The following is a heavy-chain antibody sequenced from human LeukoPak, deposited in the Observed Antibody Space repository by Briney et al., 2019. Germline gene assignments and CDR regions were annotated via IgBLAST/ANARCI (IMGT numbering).Heavy chain of an antibody. CDR3: ARVPGSYDYVWGSYRYTPGTWFDP. CDR2: IYYSGST. J-gene: IGHJ5*02. V-gene: IGHV4-39*01. CDR1: GGSISSSSDY. Sequence: SETLSLTCTVSGGSISSSSDYWGWIRQPPGKGLEYIGSIYYSGSTCYNPSLKSRVTISVDTSKNQFSLKLSSVTAADTAVYYCARVPGSYDYVWGSYRYTPGTWFDPWGQGTLVTVSS. D-gene: IGHD3-16*02.